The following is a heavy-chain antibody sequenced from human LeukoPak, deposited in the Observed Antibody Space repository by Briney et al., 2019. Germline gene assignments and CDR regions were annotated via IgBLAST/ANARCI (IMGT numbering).Heavy chain of an antibody. CDR3: ARGGVVPAAYFDY. J-gene: IGHJ4*02. CDR1: GGTFSSYA. D-gene: IGHD2-2*01. Sequence: ASVKVSCKASGGTFSSYAISWVRQAPGQGLEWMGGFDPEDGETIHAQKFQGRVTMTEDTSTDTAYMELSSLRSEDTAVYYCARGGVVPAAYFDYWGQGTLVTVSS. V-gene: IGHV1-24*01. CDR2: FDPEDGET.